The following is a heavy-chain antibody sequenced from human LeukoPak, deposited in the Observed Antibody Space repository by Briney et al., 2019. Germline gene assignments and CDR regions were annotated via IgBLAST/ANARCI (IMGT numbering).Heavy chain of an antibody. J-gene: IGHJ4*02. V-gene: IGHV3-7*01. CDR1: GFTFSSYW. CDR3: AKDRAAGTFDY. Sequence: GGSLRLSCAASGFTFSSYWMSWVRQAPGKGLEWVANIKQDGSNKYYADSVKGRFTISRDNSKNTLYLQMNSLRAEDTAVYYCAKDRAAGTFDYWGQGTLVTVSS. D-gene: IGHD6-13*01. CDR2: IKQDGSNK.